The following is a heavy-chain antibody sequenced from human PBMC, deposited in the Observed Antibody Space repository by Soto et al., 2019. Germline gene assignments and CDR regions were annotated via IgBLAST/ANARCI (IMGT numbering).Heavy chain of an antibody. V-gene: IGHV4-59*01. CDR2: IYFTGRT. CDR1: GGSIRSYF. Sequence: SETLSLTCSLSGGSIRSYFWSWIRQPPGKGREWIGYIYFTGRTKYNSSLTSGVTISVDTSKNQFSLKLSSVTAADTAVYYCATTLGDSSGFVWGQGTLVTVSS. D-gene: IGHD3-22*01. CDR3: ATTLGDSSGFV. J-gene: IGHJ4*02.